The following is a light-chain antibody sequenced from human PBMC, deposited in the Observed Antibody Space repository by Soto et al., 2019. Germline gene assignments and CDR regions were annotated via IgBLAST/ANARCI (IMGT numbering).Light chain of an antibody. V-gene: IGKV1-39*01. Sequence: DIQMTQSPSSLSASVGDRVTITCRASQNIINYLNWYQQRPGRAPKLLIYAASSLQSGVPSRFSGSGSATDFTLTIRNLQPEDFAIYYCQQSHSNPRTFGQGTKVDI. CDR2: AAS. CDR1: QNIINY. CDR3: QQSHSNPRT. J-gene: IGKJ1*01.